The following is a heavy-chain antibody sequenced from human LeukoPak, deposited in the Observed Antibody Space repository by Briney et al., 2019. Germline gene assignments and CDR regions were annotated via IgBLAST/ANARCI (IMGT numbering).Heavy chain of an antibody. CDR2: MNPNSGNT. J-gene: IGHJ3*02. Sequence: ASVKVSCKASGYTFTSYDINWVRQATGQGLEWMGWMNPNSGNTGYAQKFQGRVTMTRNTSISTAYMELSSLRSEDTAVYYCARVSWELLRQFDAFDIWGQGTMVTVSS. CDR3: ARVSWELLRQFDAFDI. D-gene: IGHD1-26*01. V-gene: IGHV1-8*01. CDR1: GYTFTSYD.